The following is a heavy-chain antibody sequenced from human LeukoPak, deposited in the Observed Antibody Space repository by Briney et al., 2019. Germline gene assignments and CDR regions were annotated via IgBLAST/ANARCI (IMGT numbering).Heavy chain of an antibody. J-gene: IGHJ3*02. CDR1: GFTFDDYA. CDR2: ISWNSGSI. CDR3: AKVGVSYGSGTSFGAFDI. V-gene: IGHV3-9*01. D-gene: IGHD3-10*01. Sequence: GGSLRLSCAASGFTFDDYAMHWVRQAPGKGLEWVSGISWNSGSIGYADSVKGRFTISRDNAKNSLYLQTNSLRAEDTALYYCAKVGVSYGSGTSFGAFDIWGQGTMVTVSS.